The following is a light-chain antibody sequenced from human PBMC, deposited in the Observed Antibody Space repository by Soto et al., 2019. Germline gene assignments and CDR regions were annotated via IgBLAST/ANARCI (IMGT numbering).Light chain of an antibody. CDR1: QSLDSNY. Sequence: EIVLTQSPGTLSLSPGERATLSCRASQSLDSNYLAWYQQKPGQAPRLLLYGASSRAPGFPDRFSGSGSVTDFTLPISRLEPEDFAVYHCQRYGGSPGTFGQGTKVEIK. CDR3: QRYGGSPGT. J-gene: IGKJ1*01. V-gene: IGKV3-20*01. CDR2: GAS.